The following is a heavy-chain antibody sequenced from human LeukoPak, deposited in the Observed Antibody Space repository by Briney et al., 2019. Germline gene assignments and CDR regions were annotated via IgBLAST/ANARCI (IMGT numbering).Heavy chain of an antibody. CDR3: AKVLIPQAVYYYGMDV. Sequence: RPGGSLRLSCAVSGTTLSNYGMSWVRQAPGKGLEWVSAISGSGGSTYYADSVKGRFTISRDNSKNTLYLQMNSLRVEDTAVYYCAKVLIPQAVYYYGMDVWGQGTTVTVSS. CDR1: GTTLSNYG. CDR2: ISGSGGST. J-gene: IGHJ6*02. D-gene: IGHD2-21*01. V-gene: IGHV3-23*01.